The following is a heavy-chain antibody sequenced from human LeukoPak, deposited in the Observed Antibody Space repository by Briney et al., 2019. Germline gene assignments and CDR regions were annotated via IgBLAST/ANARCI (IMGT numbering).Heavy chain of an antibody. D-gene: IGHD6-6*01. Sequence: ASVKVSCKASGYTFTGYYMHWVRQAPGQGLEWMGWINPNSGGTNYAQKLQGRVTMTRDTSISTAYMELSRLRSDDTAVYYCAREEFRAARIHDYWGQGTLVTVSS. J-gene: IGHJ4*02. CDR1: GYTFTGYY. CDR3: AREEFRAARIHDY. CDR2: INPNSGGT. V-gene: IGHV1-2*02.